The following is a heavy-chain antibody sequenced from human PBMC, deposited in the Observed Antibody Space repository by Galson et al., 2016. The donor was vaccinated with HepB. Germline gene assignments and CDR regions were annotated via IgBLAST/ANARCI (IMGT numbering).Heavy chain of an antibody. CDR2: VRASGNGGST. V-gene: IGHV3-23*01. CDR3: AILGMYYRDTSDYFTEDF. CDR1: GFTSGNYD. J-gene: IGHJ4*02. Sequence: SLRLSCAASGFTSGNYDMSWVRQAPGKGLQWVSVVRASGNGGSTHYADSVKGRFTISRDTSKNTLYLQMNSLRAEDTAVYYCAILGMYYRDTSDYFTEDFWGQGTLVTVSS. D-gene: IGHD3-22*01.